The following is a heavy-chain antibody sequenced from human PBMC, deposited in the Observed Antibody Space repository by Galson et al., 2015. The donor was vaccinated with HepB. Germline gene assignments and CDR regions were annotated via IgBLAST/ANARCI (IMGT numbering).Heavy chain of an antibody. CDR3: ARQGGNWLDP. Sequence: SVKVSCKASGYTFTADWIHWVRQAPGQGLEWMGRIRPNDGATQYTERFQGRVTITRDTSITTAHMELSRLPSDDTAVYYCARQGGNWLDPWGQGALVTVSS. D-gene: IGHD3-16*01. CDR1: GYTFTADW. CDR2: IRPNDGAT. J-gene: IGHJ5*02. V-gene: IGHV1-2*06.